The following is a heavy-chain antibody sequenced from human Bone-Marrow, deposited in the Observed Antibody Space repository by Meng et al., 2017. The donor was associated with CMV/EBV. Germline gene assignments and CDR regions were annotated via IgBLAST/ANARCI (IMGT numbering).Heavy chain of an antibody. CDR2: IIPILGIA. CDR1: GGTFSSYA. CDR3: ARVGRCSSTSCLRKYFQH. D-gene: IGHD2-2*01. J-gene: IGHJ1*01. V-gene: IGHV1-69*10. Sequence: SVKVSCKASGGTFSSYAISWVRQAPGQGLEWMGGIIPILGIANYAQKFQGRVTITADKSTSTAYMELSSLRSEDTAVYYCARVGRCSSTSCLRKYFQHWAQGTLATVSS.